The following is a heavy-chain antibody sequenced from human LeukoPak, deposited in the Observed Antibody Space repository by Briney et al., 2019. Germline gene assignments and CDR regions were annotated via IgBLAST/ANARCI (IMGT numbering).Heavy chain of an antibody. CDR1: VFTVRSYA. CDR2: VWHDGSNR. D-gene: IGHD3-10*01. Sequence: PGRSLTRSCPTPVFTVRSYAIHWIRQAPGKWQERVALVWHDGSNRYYADSVKGRFTISRDNSKNAVYLQMNSLRAEDTAVYYCARELFGSGSCPDYWGQGTLVTVSS. J-gene: IGHJ4*02. CDR3: ARELFGSGSCPDY. V-gene: IGHV3-33*01.